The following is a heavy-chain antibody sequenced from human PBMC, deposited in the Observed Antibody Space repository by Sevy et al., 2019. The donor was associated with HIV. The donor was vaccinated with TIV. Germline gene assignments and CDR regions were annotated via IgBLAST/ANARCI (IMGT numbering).Heavy chain of an antibody. V-gene: IGHV4-34*01. CDR2: INHSGST. CDR1: GGSFSGYY. CDR3: ARGRTYYDYIWGSYRENWFDP. J-gene: IGHJ5*02. Sequence: SETLSLTCAVYGGSFSGYYWSWIRQPPGKGLEWIGEINHSGSTNYNPSLKSRVTISVDTSKNQFSLKLSSVTAADTAVYYCARGRTYYDYIWGSYRENWFDPWGQGTLDTVSS. D-gene: IGHD3-16*02.